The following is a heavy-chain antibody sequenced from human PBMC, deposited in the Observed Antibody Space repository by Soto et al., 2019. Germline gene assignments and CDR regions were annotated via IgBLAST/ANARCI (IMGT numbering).Heavy chain of an antibody. J-gene: IGHJ6*02. CDR1: GFTFSSYV. D-gene: IGHD4-4*01. Sequence: GCLRISCSASGFTFSSYVMHWVRQAPGKGLEWVAVISYDGSNKYYADSVKGRFTISRDNSKNTLYLQMNSLRAEDTAVYYCAKDSYSNYFYGMDVWGQGTTVTVSS. V-gene: IGHV3-30*18. CDR3: AKDSYSNYFYGMDV. CDR2: ISYDGSNK.